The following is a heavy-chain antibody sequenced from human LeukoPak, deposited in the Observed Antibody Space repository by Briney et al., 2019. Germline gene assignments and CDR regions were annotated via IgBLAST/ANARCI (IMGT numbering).Heavy chain of an antibody. CDR3: AKDGHIVATSYFDY. V-gene: IGHV3-30*18. D-gene: IGHD5-12*01. J-gene: IGHJ4*02. CDR1: GFTFSSYG. Sequence: GGSLRLSCAASGFTFSSYGMHWVRQAPGKGLEWVAVISYDGSNKYYADSVKGRFTISRDNSKNPLYLQMNSLRAEDTAVYYCAKDGHIVATSYFDYWGQGTLVTVSS. CDR2: ISYDGSNK.